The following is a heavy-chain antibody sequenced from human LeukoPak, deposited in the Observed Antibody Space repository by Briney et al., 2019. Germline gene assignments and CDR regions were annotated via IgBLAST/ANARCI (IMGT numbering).Heavy chain of an antibody. CDR3: ARDRDYAFDY. Sequence: GGSLRLSCAASGFTFDDYAMHWVRQAPGKGLEWVSGISWNSGTLGYAASVKGRFTISRDNAKNSLYLQMDSLRDEDTAVYYCARDRDYAFDYWGQGTLVTVSS. D-gene: IGHD4-17*01. CDR1: GFTFDDYA. CDR2: ISWNSGTL. J-gene: IGHJ4*02. V-gene: IGHV3-9*01.